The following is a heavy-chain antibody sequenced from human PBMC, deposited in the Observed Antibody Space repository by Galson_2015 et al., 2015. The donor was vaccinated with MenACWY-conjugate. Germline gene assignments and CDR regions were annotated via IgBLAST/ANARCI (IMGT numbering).Heavy chain of an antibody. Sequence: CAASGFTFSNYAMSWVRQAPGKGLEWVSAITGSGRGTYYADSVKGRFTISRDNSKSTLYLQMNSLRAEDTAVYYCARVLRAIVGATRGAFDIWGQGTMVTVSS. J-gene: IGHJ3*02. CDR2: ITGSGRGT. V-gene: IGHV3-23*01. D-gene: IGHD1-26*01. CDR1: GFTFSNYA. CDR3: ARVLRAIVGATRGAFDI.